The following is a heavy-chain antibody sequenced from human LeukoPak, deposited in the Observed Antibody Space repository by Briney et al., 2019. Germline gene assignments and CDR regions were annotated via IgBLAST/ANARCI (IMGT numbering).Heavy chain of an antibody. CDR1: GGSISSGGYY. D-gene: IGHD3-22*01. Sequence: PSQTLSLTCTVSGGSISSGGYYWSWIRQPAGKGLEWIGRIYSSGSTNYNPSLKSRVTMSVDTSKNQFSLRLSSVTAADTAVYYCARHAPGGYYDSSGYPNGLDYWGQGTLVTVSS. CDR3: ARHAPGGYYDSSGYPNGLDY. V-gene: IGHV4-61*02. CDR2: IYSSGST. J-gene: IGHJ4*02.